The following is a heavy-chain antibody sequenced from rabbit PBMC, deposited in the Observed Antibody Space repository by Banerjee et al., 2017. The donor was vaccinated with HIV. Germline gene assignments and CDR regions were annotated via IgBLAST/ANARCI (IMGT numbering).Heavy chain of an antibody. CDR1: GFDFSSSYY. J-gene: IGHJ4*01. Sequence: QSLEESGGDLVKPGGTLTLTCTASGFDFSSSYYISWVRQAPGKGLEWIACINTSSGNTVYANWAKGRLTISRSTSLNTVTLQLTSLTAADTATYFCVRVFGSGRGSYFGLWGPGTLVTVS. D-gene: IGHD4-1*01. CDR3: VRVFGSGRGSYFGL. CDR2: INTSSGNT. V-gene: IGHV1S43*01.